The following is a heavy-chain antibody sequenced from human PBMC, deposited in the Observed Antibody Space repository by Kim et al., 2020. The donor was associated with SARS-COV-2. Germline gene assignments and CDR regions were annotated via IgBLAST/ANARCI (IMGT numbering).Heavy chain of an antibody. CDR2: IKSKTDGGTT. V-gene: IGHV3-15*01. CDR3: TTYSGSGYYYDPFDY. D-gene: IGHD3-22*01. J-gene: IGHJ4*01. CDR1: GFTFSNAW. Sequence: GGSLGLSCAASGFTFSNAWMSWVRQAPGKGLEWVGSIKSKTDGGTTDYAAPVKGRFTISRDDSKNTLYLQMNSLKTEATAVYYCTTYSGSGYYYDPFDY.